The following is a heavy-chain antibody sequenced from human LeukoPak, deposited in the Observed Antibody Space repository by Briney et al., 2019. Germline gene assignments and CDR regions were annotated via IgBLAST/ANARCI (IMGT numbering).Heavy chain of an antibody. CDR3: ARARGGGAFDAFDI. Sequence: GGSLRLSCAASGFTVSSNYMSWVRQAPGKGLEWVSVIYSGGSTYYADSVKGRFTISRDNSKNTLYLQMNSLRAEDTAVYYCARARGGGAFDAFDIWGQGTMVTVSS. V-gene: IGHV3-66*01. CDR1: GFTVSSNY. J-gene: IGHJ3*02. D-gene: IGHD2-21*01. CDR2: IYSGGST.